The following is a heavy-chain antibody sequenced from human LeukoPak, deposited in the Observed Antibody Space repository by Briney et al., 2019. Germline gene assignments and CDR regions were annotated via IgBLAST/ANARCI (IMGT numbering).Heavy chain of an antibody. CDR3: ARDKGIPAANSVGHFDY. Sequence: ETLSLTCAVYGGSFSGYYWSWIRQPPGKGLEWVSVTYKGGRTYYADSVKGRFTISRDNAKNSLYLDMNNVRAEDTAVYYCARDKGIPAANSVGHFDYWGQGTLVTVSS. CDR1: GGSFSGYY. J-gene: IGHJ4*02. V-gene: IGHV3-53*01. D-gene: IGHD6-13*01. CDR2: TYKGGRT.